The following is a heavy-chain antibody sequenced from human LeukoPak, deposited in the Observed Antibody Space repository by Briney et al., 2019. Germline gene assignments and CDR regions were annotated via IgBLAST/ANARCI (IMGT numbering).Heavy chain of an antibody. J-gene: IGHJ3*02. Sequence: GGSLRLSCVAPGFTFGKYWMSWVRQAPGKGLEWVANIKLDGSEKNYVDSVKGRFTISRDNTKNSLYLQMNSLRAEDTAVYYCARILMVGAFDIWGQGTMVTVSS. CDR2: IKLDGSEK. V-gene: IGHV3-7*01. D-gene: IGHD2-8*01. CDR3: ARILMVGAFDI. CDR1: GFTFGKYW.